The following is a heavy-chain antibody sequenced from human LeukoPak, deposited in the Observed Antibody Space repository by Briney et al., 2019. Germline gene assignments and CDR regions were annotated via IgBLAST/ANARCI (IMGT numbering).Heavy chain of an antibody. CDR2: INPSGGST. V-gene: IGHV1-46*01. Sequence: ASVKVSCKASGYTFTSYYMHWVRQAPGQGLEWMGIINPSGGSTSYAQKLQGRVTMTTDTSTSTAYMELRSLRSDDTAVYYCARQYYDFWSGYNYFDYWGQGTLVTVSS. D-gene: IGHD3-3*01. CDR3: ARQYYDFWSGYNYFDY. CDR1: GYTFTSYY. J-gene: IGHJ4*02.